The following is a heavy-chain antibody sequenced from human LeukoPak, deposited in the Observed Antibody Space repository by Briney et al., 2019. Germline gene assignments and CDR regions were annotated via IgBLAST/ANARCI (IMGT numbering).Heavy chain of an antibody. CDR1: GYTFTSYG. V-gene: IGHV1-18*01. CDR2: ISAYNGNT. Sequence: ASVKVSCKASGYTFTSYGISWVRQAPGQGLEWMGWISAYNGNTNYAQKLQGRVTMTTDTSTSTAYMELSRLRSDDTAVYYCASGSYYYYYYMDVWGKGTTVTVSS. D-gene: IGHD1-26*01. CDR3: ASGSYYYYYYMDV. J-gene: IGHJ6*03.